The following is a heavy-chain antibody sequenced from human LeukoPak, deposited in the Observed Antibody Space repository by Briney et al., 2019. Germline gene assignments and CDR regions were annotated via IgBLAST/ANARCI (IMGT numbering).Heavy chain of an antibody. V-gene: IGHV1-2*02. CDR2: INPNSGGT. D-gene: IGHD2-2*01. Sequence: ASVKVSCKASGYTFTGYYIHWVRQAPGQGLEWMGWINPNSGGTNYAQKFQGRVTMTRDTSISTAYMELSRLRSDDTAVYYCARDSGSTSCSSFDYWGQGTLVTVSS. CDR1: GYTFTGYY. J-gene: IGHJ4*02. CDR3: ARDSGSTSCSSFDY.